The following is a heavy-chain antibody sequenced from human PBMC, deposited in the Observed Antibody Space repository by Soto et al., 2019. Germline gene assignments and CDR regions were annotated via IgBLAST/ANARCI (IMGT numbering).Heavy chain of an antibody. J-gene: IGHJ4*02. D-gene: IGHD6-19*01. CDR1: GGSISSYY. V-gene: IGHV4-59*01. CDR3: ARQTLYSSNSFDY. Sequence: SETLSLTCTVSGGSISSYYWSWIRQPPGKGLEWIGYIYYSGSTNYNPSLKSRVTISVDTSKNQFSLKLSSVTAADTAVYYCARQTLYSSNSFDYWGQGTLVTVPQ. CDR2: IYYSGST.